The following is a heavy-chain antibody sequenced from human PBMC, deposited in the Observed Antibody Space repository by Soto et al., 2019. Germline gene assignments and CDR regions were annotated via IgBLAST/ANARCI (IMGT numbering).Heavy chain of an antibody. CDR3: AIGDRIEAACHFDY. J-gene: IGHJ4*02. CDR2: ISYDGSNK. D-gene: IGHD6-13*01. Sequence: QVQLVESGGGVVQPGRSLRLSCAASGFTFSNYGMHWVRQAPGKGLEWVAVISYDGSNKYYADSVKGRFTISRDNSKDTLYLQMNSLRGEDTAVYYCAIGDRIEAACHFDYWSQGTLVTVSS. V-gene: IGHV3-30*03. CDR1: GFTFSNYG.